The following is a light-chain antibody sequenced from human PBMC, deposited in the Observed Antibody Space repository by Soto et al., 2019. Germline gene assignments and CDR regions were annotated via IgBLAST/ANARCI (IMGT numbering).Light chain of an antibody. CDR1: SSNIGDNS. CDR2: GDI. Sequence: QSVLIQPPSASGTPGQRVTISFSGSSSNIGDNSVSWYQLLPGTAPKLLIYGDIQRPSGVPVRFSGSKSGTSASLAISRLQSEDEADYFCAAWDDSLNGVVFGGGTKLTVL. CDR3: AAWDDSLNGVV. V-gene: IGLV1-44*01. J-gene: IGLJ3*02.